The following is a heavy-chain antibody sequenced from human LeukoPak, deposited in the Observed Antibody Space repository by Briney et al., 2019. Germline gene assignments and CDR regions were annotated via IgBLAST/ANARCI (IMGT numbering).Heavy chain of an antibody. CDR3: ARRYNWNYLTDY. D-gene: IGHD1-7*01. V-gene: IGHV4-34*01. J-gene: IGHJ4*02. CDR2: INHSGST. CDR1: GGSFSGYY. Sequence: PSETLSLTCAVYGGSFSGYYWSWIRQPPGKGLEWIGEINHSGSTNYNPSLKSRVTISVDTSKNQFSLKLSSVTAADTAVYYCARRYNWNYLTDYWGQGTLVTVSS.